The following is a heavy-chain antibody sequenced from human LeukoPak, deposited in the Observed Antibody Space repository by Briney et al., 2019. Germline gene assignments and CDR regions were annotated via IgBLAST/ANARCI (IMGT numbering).Heavy chain of an antibody. D-gene: IGHD2-2*01. CDR3: ARHDIVVVPAAMGAFDM. V-gene: IGHV4-39*01. J-gene: IGHJ3*02. CDR2: IYYSGST. Sequence: SETLSLTCTVSGGSISSSSYYWGWIRQPPGKGLEWIGSIYYSGSTYYNPSLKSRVTISVDTSKNQFSLKLSSVTAADTAVYYCARHDIVVVPAAMGAFDMWGQGTMVTVSS. CDR1: GGSISSSSYY.